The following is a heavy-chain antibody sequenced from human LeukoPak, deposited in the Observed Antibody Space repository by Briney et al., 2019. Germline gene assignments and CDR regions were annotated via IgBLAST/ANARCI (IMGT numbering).Heavy chain of an antibody. D-gene: IGHD3-10*01. CDR2: ISAYNGNT. V-gene: IGHV1-18*01. J-gene: IGHJ4*02. CDR3: ARGKDYYGSGSIFDY. CDR1: GYTFTSYG. Sequence: ASVKVSCKASGYTFTSYGISWVRQAPGQGIEWMGWISAYNGNTNYAQKLQGRVTMTTDTSTSTAYMELRSLSSDDTAVYYCARGKDYYGSGSIFDYWGQGTLVTVSS.